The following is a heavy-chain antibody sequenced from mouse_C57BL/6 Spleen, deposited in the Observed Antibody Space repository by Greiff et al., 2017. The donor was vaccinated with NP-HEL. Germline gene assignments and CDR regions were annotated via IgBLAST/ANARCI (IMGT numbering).Heavy chain of an antibody. V-gene: IGHV3-6*01. D-gene: IGHD1-1*01. CDR3: ASGVSYDY. Sequence: EVKLMESGPGLVKPSQSLSLTCSVTGYSITSGYYWNWIRQFPGNKLEWMGYISYDGSNNYNPSLKNRISITRDTSKNQFFLKLNSVTTEDTATYYRASGVSYDYWGQGTTLTVSS. CDR1: GYSITSGYY. J-gene: IGHJ2*01. CDR2: ISYDGSN.